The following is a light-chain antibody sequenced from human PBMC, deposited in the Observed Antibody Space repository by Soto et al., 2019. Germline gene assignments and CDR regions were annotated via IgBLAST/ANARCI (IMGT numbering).Light chain of an antibody. J-gene: IGLJ3*02. CDR3: SSYTSSSTRV. V-gene: IGLV2-14*01. Sequence: QSALTQPASVSGSPGQSITIYCTGTSSDVGGYNYVSWYQQHPGKAPKLMIYEVSNRPSGVSKRFSGSKSGNTASLTISGLPAEDEAEYYCSSYTSSSTRVFGGGTKLTVL. CDR1: SSDVGGYNY. CDR2: EVS.